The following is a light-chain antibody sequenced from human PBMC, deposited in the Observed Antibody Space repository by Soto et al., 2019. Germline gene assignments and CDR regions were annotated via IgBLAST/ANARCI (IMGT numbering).Light chain of an antibody. CDR3: SSYTSSSTSVV. Sequence: QAVVTQPASVSRSPGQSITISCTGTSSDVGGYNYVSWYQQHPGKAPKLMIYDVSNRPSGVSNRFSGSKSGNTASLTISGLQAEDEADYYCSSYTSSSTSVVFGGGTKLTVL. J-gene: IGLJ2*01. CDR2: DVS. CDR1: SSDVGGYNY. V-gene: IGLV2-14*01.